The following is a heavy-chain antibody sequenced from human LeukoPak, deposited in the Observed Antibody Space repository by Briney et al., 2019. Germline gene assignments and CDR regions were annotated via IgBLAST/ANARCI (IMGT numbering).Heavy chain of an antibody. CDR1: GFTFSTYT. CDR3: ARGWDYFDY. J-gene: IGHJ4*02. Sequence: GGSLRLSCSASGFTFSTYTMNWVRQAPGKGLEWVSYISSGSSTIYYADSVKGRFTISRDNAKNSLSLQMNSLRAEDTAVYFCARGWDYFDYWGQGTLVTVSS. V-gene: IGHV3-48*01. D-gene: IGHD5-24*01. CDR2: ISSGSSTI.